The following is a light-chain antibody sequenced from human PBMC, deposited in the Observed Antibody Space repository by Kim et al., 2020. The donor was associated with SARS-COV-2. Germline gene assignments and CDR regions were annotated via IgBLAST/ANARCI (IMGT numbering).Light chain of an antibody. Sequence: EIVMTQSPAPLSVSPGDRATLSCRASQNVNSNLGWYQHRRGQAPRLLIYGASTRATGIPARFSGSGSGTEFTLTISSLQSEDFAVYYCLQSNNWPRTFGQGTKVDIK. CDR3: LQSNNWPRT. J-gene: IGKJ1*01. CDR1: QNVNSN. CDR2: GAS. V-gene: IGKV3-15*01.